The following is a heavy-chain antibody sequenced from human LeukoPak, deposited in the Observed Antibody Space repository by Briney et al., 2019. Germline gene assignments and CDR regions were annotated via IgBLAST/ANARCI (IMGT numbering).Heavy chain of an antibody. D-gene: IGHD3-3*01. V-gene: IGHV3-30*02. CDR3: AKGAGDFWSGYFYFDY. J-gene: IGHJ4*02. Sequence: PGGSLRLSCAASGFTFSNYGMHWVRQAPGKGLEWVAFIRYDGTNKCYVDSVKGRFTISRDNSKNTLYLQMNSLRAEDTAVYYCAKGAGDFWSGYFYFDYWGQGTLVTVSS. CDR1: GFTFSNYG. CDR2: IRYDGTNK.